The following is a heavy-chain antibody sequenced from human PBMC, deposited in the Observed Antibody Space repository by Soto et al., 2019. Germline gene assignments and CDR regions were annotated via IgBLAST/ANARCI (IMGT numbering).Heavy chain of an antibody. CDR3: AKIESRFFYDSTGYYPFDY. V-gene: IGHV3-23*01. Sequence: GGSLRLSSVASGFPFSNYAMTWVRQAPGKGLEWVSALSGSGVSTYYADSVMGRFTISRDNSKNTVYLQMNSLRAEDTAVYYCAKIESRFFYDSTGYYPFDYWGQGTLVTVSS. CDR2: LSGSGVST. CDR1: GFPFSNYA. J-gene: IGHJ4*02. D-gene: IGHD3-22*01.